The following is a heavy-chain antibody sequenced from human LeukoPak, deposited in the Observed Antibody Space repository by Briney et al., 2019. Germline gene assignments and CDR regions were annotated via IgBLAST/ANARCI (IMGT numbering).Heavy chain of an antibody. J-gene: IGHJ4*02. V-gene: IGHV1-8*01. CDR1: GYTFTSYD. Sequence: ASVKVSCKASGYTFTSYDINWVRQATGQGLEWMGWMNPNSGNTGYAQKLQGRVTMTTDTSTSTAYMELRSLRSDDTAVYYCARGAVPAATYYFDYWGQGTLVTVSS. CDR2: MNPNSGNT. D-gene: IGHD2-2*01. CDR3: ARGAVPAATYYFDY.